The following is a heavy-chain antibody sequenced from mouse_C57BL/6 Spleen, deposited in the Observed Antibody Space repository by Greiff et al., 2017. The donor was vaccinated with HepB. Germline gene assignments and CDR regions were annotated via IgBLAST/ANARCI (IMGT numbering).Heavy chain of an antibody. CDR1: GYSFTGYY. D-gene: IGHD2-2*01. CDR2: INPSTGGT. CDR3: ARGLPSAY. V-gene: IGHV1-42*01. Sequence: EVQLVESGPELVKPGASVKISCKASGYSFTGYYMNWVKQSPEKSLEWIGEINPSTGGTTYNQKFKAKATLTVDKSSSTAYMQLKGLTSEDSAVYYCARGLPSAYWGQGTLVTVSA. J-gene: IGHJ3*01.